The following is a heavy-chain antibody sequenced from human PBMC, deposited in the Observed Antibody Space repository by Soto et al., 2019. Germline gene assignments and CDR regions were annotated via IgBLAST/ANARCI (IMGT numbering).Heavy chain of an antibody. CDR3: ARGRQRYCSSTSCYTKGYYYGMDV. J-gene: IGHJ6*02. D-gene: IGHD2-2*02. Sequence: SETLSLTCAVYGGSFSGYYWSWIRQPPGKGLEWIGEINHSGSTNYNPSPKSRVTISVDTSKNQFSLKLSSVTAADTAVYYCARGRQRYCSSTSCYTKGYYYGMDVWGQGTTVTVSS. CDR2: INHSGST. CDR1: GGSFSGYY. V-gene: IGHV4-34*01.